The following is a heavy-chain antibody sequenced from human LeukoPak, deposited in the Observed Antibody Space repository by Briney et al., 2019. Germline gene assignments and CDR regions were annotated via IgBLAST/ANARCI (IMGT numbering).Heavy chain of an antibody. Sequence: GGSLRLSCAASGFIFDDYAIHWVRQPPGKGLEWVSGISWNSGTIGYADSVKGRFTISRDNAKNSLYLQMNSLRAEDTALYYCAKGPGYSYGSSHFDYWGQGTLVTVSS. J-gene: IGHJ4*02. CDR2: ISWNSGTI. D-gene: IGHD5-18*01. V-gene: IGHV3-9*01. CDR1: GFIFDDYA. CDR3: AKGPGYSYGSSHFDY.